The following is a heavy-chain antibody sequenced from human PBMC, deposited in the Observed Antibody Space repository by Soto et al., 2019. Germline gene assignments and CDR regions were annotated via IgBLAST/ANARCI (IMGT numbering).Heavy chain of an antibody. CDR2: ISAYNGNT. CDR3: ARTYYYDSSGYWTFDY. Sequence: ASVKVSCKASGYILTSYGISWVRQAPGQGLEWMGWISAYNGNTNYAQKVQGRVTMTTDTSTSTAYMELRSLRSDDTAVYYCARTYYYDSSGYWTFDYWGQGTLVTVS. J-gene: IGHJ4*02. V-gene: IGHV1-18*04. D-gene: IGHD3-22*01. CDR1: GYILTSYG.